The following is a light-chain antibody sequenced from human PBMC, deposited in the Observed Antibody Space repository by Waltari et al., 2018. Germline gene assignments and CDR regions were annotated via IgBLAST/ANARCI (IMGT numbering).Light chain of an antibody. V-gene: IGLV1-44*01. Sequence: QSMLTQPPSASGTPGQKVTVSCSGGRSHIGPNTVNWYRQFPGTAPKLLMYANTQRPPGVPDRFSGSKSGASASLDIGGLESGDEAQYFCAAWDDSLNVWVFGGGTKVTVL. CDR1: RSHIGPNT. CDR3: AAWDDSLNVWV. J-gene: IGLJ3*02. CDR2: ANT.